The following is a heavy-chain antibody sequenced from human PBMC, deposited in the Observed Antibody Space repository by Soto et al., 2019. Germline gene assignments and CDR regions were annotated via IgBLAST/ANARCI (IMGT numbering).Heavy chain of an antibody. J-gene: IGHJ4*02. CDR1: GFTFDDYA. CDR3: AKDMSPAAIAGVDY. D-gene: IGHD2-2*02. CDR2: ISWNSGSI. Sequence: VQLVESGGGLVQPGRSLRLSCAASGFTFDDYAMHWVRQAPGKGLEWVSGISWNSGSIGYADSVKGRFTISRDNAKNSLYLQMNSLRAEDTALYYCAKDMSPAAIAGVDYWGQGTLVTVSS. V-gene: IGHV3-9*01.